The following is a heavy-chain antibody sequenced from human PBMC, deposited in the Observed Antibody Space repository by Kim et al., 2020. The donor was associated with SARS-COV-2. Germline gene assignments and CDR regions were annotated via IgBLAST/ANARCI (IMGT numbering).Heavy chain of an antibody. Sequence: ASVKVSCKASGYTFAAYYMHWMRQAPGQGLEWVGRIDPNSGGIIYAQKFQGRVTMTRDTSISTAYMELNSLTSDDTAIYYCARRGPPPKSYQCDHWGQGT. CDR2: IDPNSGGI. CDR1: GYTFAAYY. V-gene: IGHV1-2*06. J-gene: IGHJ4*02. D-gene: IGHD1-26*01. CDR3: ARRGPPPKSYQCDH.